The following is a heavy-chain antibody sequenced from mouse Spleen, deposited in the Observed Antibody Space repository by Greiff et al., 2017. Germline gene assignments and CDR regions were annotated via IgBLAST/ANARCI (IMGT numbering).Heavy chain of an antibody. V-gene: IGHV1-18*01. D-gene: IGHD1-1*01. CDR3: ARAYYYGSLYAMDY. J-gene: IGHJ4*01. CDR2: INPNNGGT. Sequence: VQLKESGPELVKPGASVKIPCKASGYTFTDYNMDWVKQSHGKSLEWIGDINPNNGGTIYNQKFKGKATLTVDNSSSTAYMELRSLTSEDSAVYYCARAYYYGSLYAMDYWGQGTSVTVSS. CDR1: GYTFTDYN.